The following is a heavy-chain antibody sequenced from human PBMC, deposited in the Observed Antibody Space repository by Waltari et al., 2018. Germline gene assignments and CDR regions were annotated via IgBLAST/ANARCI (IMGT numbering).Heavy chain of an antibody. CDR2: IYYSGST. V-gene: IGHV4-30-4*08. D-gene: IGHD1-26*01. CDR1: GGSISSGDYY. Sequence: QVQLQESGPGLVKPSQTLSLTCTVSGGSISSGDYYWSWIRQPPGKGLEWIGYIYYSGSTYYHPSLKSRVTISVDTSKNQFSLKLSSVTAADTAVYYCAREKGMYSGTYYFDYWGQGTLVTVSS. J-gene: IGHJ4*02. CDR3: AREKGMYSGTYYFDY.